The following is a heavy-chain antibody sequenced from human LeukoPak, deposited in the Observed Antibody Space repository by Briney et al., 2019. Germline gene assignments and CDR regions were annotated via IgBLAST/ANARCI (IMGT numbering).Heavy chain of an antibody. CDR3: ARDLAPVGTTVPDCFDP. CDR2: IHHSGTT. CDR1: GFSISSGYF. J-gene: IGHJ5*02. V-gene: IGHV4-38-2*02. D-gene: IGHD2-2*01. Sequence: SETLSLTCAVSGFSISSGYFWAWIRQPPGKGLEYIGTIHHSGTTYYNPSLRRRVTISMDTSKNQFSLSLGSATAADTGVYYCARDLAPVGTTVPDCFDPWGQGTLVIVSS.